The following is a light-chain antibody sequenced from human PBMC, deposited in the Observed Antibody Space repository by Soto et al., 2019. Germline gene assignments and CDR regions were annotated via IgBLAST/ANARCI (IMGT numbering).Light chain of an antibody. J-gene: IGKJ4*01. Sequence: DIVMTQTPLSLTVTPGEPASISCRSSQSLLDSDDGNTYLDWYLQKQGQSPQLLIYTVSYRASGVPDRFSGSGSGTDFTLKISRVEAEDVGVYYCMQRIEFPLTFGGGTKVEIK. V-gene: IGKV2-40*01. CDR3: MQRIEFPLT. CDR1: QSLLDSDDGNTY. CDR2: TVS.